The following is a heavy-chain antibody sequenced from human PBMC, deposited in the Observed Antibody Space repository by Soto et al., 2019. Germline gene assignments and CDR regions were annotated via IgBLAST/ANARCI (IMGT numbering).Heavy chain of an antibody. J-gene: IGHJ4*02. CDR3: ARGRLTYGDYGY. V-gene: IGHV1-69*05. D-gene: IGHD4-17*01. CDR1: GGTFSSYA. Sequence: SVKVSCKASGGTFSSYAISWVRQAPGQGLEWMGGIIPIFGTANYAQKFQGRVTMTRDTSTSTVYMELSSLRSEDTAVYYCARGRLTYGDYGYWGQGTLVTVSS. CDR2: IIPIFGTA.